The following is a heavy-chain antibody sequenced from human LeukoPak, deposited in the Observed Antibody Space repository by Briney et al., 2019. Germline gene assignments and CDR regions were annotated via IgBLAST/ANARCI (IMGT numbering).Heavy chain of an antibody. V-gene: IGHV3-66*01. CDR3: YSMIVVEIRVINDY. CDR2: IYSGGST. CDR1: GFTVSSNY. Sequence: GGSLRLPCAVSGFTVSSNYMSWVRQAPGKGLEWGSVIYSGGSTYYADSVKGRFTISRDNSKNTLYLQMNSLRAEDTAVYYCYSMIVVEIRVINDYWGQGTLVTVSS. J-gene: IGHJ4*02. D-gene: IGHD3-22*01.